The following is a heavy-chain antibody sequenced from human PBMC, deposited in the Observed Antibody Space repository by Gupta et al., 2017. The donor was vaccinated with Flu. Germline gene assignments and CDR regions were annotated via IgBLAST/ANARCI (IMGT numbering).Heavy chain of an antibody. D-gene: IGHD5-24*01. Sequence: EVQLVAFGVGLVQPGGPSRPSCAASGFSASSCSMNCVRQAPGNGLEWLANINQDESRKNYVDSVRGRFTVSRDNAKNSLYLQMDSLRADDTAVYFCARNRGWEQFDYWGQGALVTVSS. V-gene: IGHV3-7*01. J-gene: IGHJ4*02. CDR3: ARNRGWEQFDY. CDR2: INQDESRK. CDR1: GFSASSCS.